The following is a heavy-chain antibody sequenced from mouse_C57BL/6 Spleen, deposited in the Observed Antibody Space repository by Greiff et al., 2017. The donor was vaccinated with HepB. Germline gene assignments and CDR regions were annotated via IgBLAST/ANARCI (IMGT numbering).Heavy chain of an antibody. CDR3: TREATTVVEDYAMDY. J-gene: IGHJ4*01. Sequence: EVQLQESGTVLARPGASVKMSCKTSGYTFTSYWMHWVKQRPGQGLEWIGAIYPGNSDTSYNQKFKGKAKLTAVTSASTAYMELSSLTNEDSAVYYCTREATTVVEDYAMDYWGQGTSVTVSS. D-gene: IGHD1-1*01. CDR1: GYTFTSYW. V-gene: IGHV1-5*01. CDR2: IYPGNSDT.